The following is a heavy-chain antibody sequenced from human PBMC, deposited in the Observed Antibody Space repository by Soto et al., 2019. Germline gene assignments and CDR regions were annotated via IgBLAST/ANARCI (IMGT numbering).Heavy chain of an antibody. CDR1: GGSLSSDY. J-gene: IGHJ2*01. D-gene: IGHD3-22*01. CDR3: ARRNGRLLQDWSVDL. V-gene: IGHV4-59*08. CDR2: IYFSGIT. Sequence: QVQLQESGPGLVKPSETLSLTCTVSGGSLSSDYWSWIRQPPGKGLEWIGYIYFSGITNYNPSLKSRVTIAVDTSKNQVSLKMSSVTAADTAVYYCARRNGRLLQDWSVDLWGRGTLVTVSS.